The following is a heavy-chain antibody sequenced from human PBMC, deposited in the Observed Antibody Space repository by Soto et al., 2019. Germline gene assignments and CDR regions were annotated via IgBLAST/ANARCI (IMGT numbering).Heavy chain of an antibody. V-gene: IGHV3-33*01. CDR3: ARDLSEDPADYYDTKTAGFDI. CDR1: GFTFSSFG. J-gene: IGHJ3*02. CDR2: IWYTGSDK. D-gene: IGHD3-22*01. Sequence: SGGSLRLSCAASGFTFSSFGMHWVRQAPGKGLEWVAFIWYTGSDKYYADPVKGRFTISRDNSKNTVSLQMNSLRAEDTAVYYCARDLSEDPADYYDTKTAGFDIWGQGTMVTVSS.